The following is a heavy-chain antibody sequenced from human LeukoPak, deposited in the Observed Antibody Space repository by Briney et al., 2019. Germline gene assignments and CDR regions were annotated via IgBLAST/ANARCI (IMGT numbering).Heavy chain of an antibody. V-gene: IGHV1-2*02. J-gene: IGHJ4*02. CDR2: INPNSGGT. CDR3: ANLTRGYSGYADY. Sequence: ASVKVSCKASGYTFTGYYMHWVRQAPGQGLEWMGWINPNSGGTNYAQKFQGRVTMTRDTSISTAYMELSRLRSDDTAVYYCANLTRGYSGYADYWGQGTLVTVSS. CDR1: GYTFTGYY. D-gene: IGHD5-12*01.